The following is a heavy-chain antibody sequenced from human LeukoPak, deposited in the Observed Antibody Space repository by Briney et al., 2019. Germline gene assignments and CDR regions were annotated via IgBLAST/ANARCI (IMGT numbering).Heavy chain of an antibody. CDR3: ARQDCGGDCYPHDY. V-gene: IGHV4-34*01. D-gene: IGHD2-21*02. CDR1: GGSFSGYY. CDR2: INHSGST. J-gene: IGHJ4*02. Sequence: SETLSLTCAVYGGSFSGYYWSWIRQPPGKGLEWIGEINHSGSTNYNPSLKGRVTISVDTSKNQFSLKLTSVTAADTAVYYCARQDCGGDCYPHDYWGQGVLVTVSS.